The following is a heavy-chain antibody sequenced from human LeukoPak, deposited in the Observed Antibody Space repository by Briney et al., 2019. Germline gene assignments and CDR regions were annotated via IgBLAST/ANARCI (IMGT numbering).Heavy chain of an antibody. D-gene: IGHD6-13*01. CDR3: AKMVVAAGTDY. CDR2: ISGSTGNT. Sequence: GGSLRLSCAGSGFSFSDYGMSWVRQAPGKGLEWVSAISGSTGNTYYADSVKGRFTISRDNSKNTLYLQMNSLRAEDTAVYYCAKMVVAAGTDYWGQGTLVTVSS. J-gene: IGHJ4*02. V-gene: IGHV3-23*01. CDR1: GFSFSDYG.